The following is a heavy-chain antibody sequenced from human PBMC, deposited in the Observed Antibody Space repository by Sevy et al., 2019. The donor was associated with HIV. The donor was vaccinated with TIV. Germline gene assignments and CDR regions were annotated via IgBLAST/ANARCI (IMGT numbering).Heavy chain of an antibody. CDR2: IIPIFGTA. D-gene: IGHD4-4*01. Sequence: ASVKVSCKASGGTFSSYAISWVRQAPGQGLEWMGGIIPIFGTANCAQKFQGRVTITADESTSTAYMELSSPRSEDTAVYYCASGWTVTPRGYYYYGMDVWGQGTTVTVSS. CDR3: ASGWTVTPRGYYYYGMDV. CDR1: GGTFSSYA. J-gene: IGHJ6*02. V-gene: IGHV1-69*13.